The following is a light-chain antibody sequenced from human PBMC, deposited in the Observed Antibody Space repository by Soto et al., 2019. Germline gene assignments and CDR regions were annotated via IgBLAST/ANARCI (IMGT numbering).Light chain of an antibody. V-gene: IGLV2-14*01. CDR3: SSYTTSSTYV. Sequence: QSVLTQPASVSGYPGQSITISCTGASSDVGAYNYVAWCQQHPGKGPKLLIYDVSNRPSGFSSRFSGSKSGNTASLTISGLRVEDEADYFCSSYTTSSTYVFGTG. J-gene: IGLJ1*01. CDR1: SSDVGAYNY. CDR2: DVS.